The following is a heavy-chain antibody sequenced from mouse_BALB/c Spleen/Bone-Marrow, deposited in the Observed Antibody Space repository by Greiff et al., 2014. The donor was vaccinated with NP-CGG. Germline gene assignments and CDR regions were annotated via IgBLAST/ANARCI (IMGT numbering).Heavy chain of an antibody. Sequence: XXPSQSLSLTCTVTGYSITXXYSWHXIXXXXGXXXXXXXYIHYSGITVYNLSLKSRISITRDTSNNQFFLQXNSVTTEDTATYYCARFAGTPYTMDYWGQGTSVTVSS. V-gene: IGHV3-1*02. D-gene: IGHD4-1*01. CDR1: GYSITXXYS. J-gene: IGHJ4*01. CDR2: IHYSGIT. CDR3: ARFAGTPYTMDY.